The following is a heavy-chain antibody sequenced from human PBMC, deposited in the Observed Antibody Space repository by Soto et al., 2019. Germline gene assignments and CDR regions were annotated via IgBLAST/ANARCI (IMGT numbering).Heavy chain of an antibody. V-gene: IGHV3-30-3*01. CDR3: TRECSAYYCDY. D-gene: IGHD3-16*01. J-gene: IGHJ4*02. CDR2: ISYDGSDK. CDR1: GFTFSRSA. Sequence: QVQLVESGGGVVQPGRSLRLSCAASGFTFSRSAMHWVRQAPGKGLEWVAVISYDGSDKFYADSVKGRFTISRDNSKNTIYLQMNSLRVEDTALYYCTRECSAYYCDYWGQGAPVTVSS.